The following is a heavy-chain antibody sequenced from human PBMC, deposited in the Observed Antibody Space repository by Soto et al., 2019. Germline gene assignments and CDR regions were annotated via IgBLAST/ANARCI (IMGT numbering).Heavy chain of an antibody. Sequence: GESLKISCKGSGYSFTSYWIGWVRQMPVKGLEWMGIIYPGDSDTRYSPSFQGQVTISADKSISTAYLQWSSLKASDTAMYYCARLEEDNYYYYYMDVWGKGTTVTVSS. V-gene: IGHV5-51*01. CDR3: ARLEEDNYYYYYMDV. CDR2: IYPGDSDT. D-gene: IGHD3-3*01. J-gene: IGHJ6*03. CDR1: GYSFTSYW.